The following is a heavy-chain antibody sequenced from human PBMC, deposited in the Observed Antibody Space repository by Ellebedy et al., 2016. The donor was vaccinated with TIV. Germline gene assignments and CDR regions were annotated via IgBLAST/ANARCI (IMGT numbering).Heavy chain of an antibody. CDR3: ARRLGYCSSTSCYAWFDP. CDR1: GGSISSYY. Sequence: SETLSLTCTVSGGSISSYYWSWIRQPPGKGLEWIGYIYYSGSTNYNPSLKSRVTISVDTSKNHFSLKLSSVTAADTAVYYCARRLGYCSSTSCYAWFDPWGKGTLVTVSS. V-gene: IGHV4-59*08. D-gene: IGHD2-2*01. CDR2: IYYSGST. J-gene: IGHJ5*02.